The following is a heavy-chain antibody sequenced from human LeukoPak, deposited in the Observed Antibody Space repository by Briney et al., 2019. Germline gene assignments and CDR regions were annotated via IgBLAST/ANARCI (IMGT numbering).Heavy chain of an antibody. CDR2: ISAYNGNT. CDR1: GYTFTSYG. Sequence: ASVKVSCKASGYTFTSYGISWVRQAPGQGREWMGWISAYNGNTNYAQKLQGRVTMTTDTSTSTAYMELRSLRSGDTAVYYCARDPPYYYDSSGYYAHWGQGTLVTVSS. J-gene: IGHJ4*02. V-gene: IGHV1-18*01. CDR3: ARDPPYYYDSSGYYAH. D-gene: IGHD3-22*01.